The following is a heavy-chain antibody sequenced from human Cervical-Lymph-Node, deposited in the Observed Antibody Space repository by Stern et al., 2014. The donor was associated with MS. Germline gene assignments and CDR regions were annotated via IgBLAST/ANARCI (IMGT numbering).Heavy chain of an antibody. CDR3: ARQRYFDY. CDR2: IFPGGSAI. J-gene: IGHJ4*02. CDR1: GYTFTSYW. V-gene: IGHV5-51*01. Sequence: EVQLVESGPEVKRPGESLKISCQASGYTFTSYWIGWVRQMPGKGLEWIAIIFPGGSAIRYSPSFQGQVTISADQSSSTAYLQWNNLKASDTAIYYCARQRYFDYWGQGTLVTVSS.